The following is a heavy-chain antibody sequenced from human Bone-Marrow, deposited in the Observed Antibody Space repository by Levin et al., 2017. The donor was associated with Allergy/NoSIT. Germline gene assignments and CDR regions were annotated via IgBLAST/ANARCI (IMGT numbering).Heavy chain of an antibody. Sequence: RASVKVSCKASGYTFTSYDINWVRQATGQGLEWMGWMNPNSGNTGYAQKFQGRVTMTRNTSISTAYMELSSLRSEDTAVYYCARGRHIVVVTAIPGYQNRLNWFDPWGQGTLVTVSS. CDR2: MNPNSGNT. J-gene: IGHJ5*02. CDR1: GYTFTSYD. D-gene: IGHD2-21*02. CDR3: ARGRHIVVVTAIPGYQNRLNWFDP. V-gene: IGHV1-8*01.